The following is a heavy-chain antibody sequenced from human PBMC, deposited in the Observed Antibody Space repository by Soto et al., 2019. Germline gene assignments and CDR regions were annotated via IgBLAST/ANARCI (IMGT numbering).Heavy chain of an antibody. CDR1: GFTFSSYS. CDR3: AKNYFFDS. J-gene: IGHJ4*02. Sequence: GGSLRLSCAASGFTFSSYSMSWARQAPGKGLEWVSSIGVTGGTYYADSVKVRFAISRDNSRNTLDLQMNSLRADDTAVYYCAKNYFFDSWGQGTPVTVSS. V-gene: IGHV3-23*01. CDR2: IGVTGGT.